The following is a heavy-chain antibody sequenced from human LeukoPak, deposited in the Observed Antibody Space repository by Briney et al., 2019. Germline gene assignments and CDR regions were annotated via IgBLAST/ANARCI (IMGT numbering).Heavy chain of an antibody. J-gene: IGHJ4*02. CDR3: ARGPYYFDS. Sequence: PSETLSLTCTVSGGSISSSGYYWGWIRQPPGKGLEWIGSIYYSGGNYYNPSLNSRVTISVDTSKNQCSLRLSSVTAADTAVYYCARGPYYFDSWGPGTLVTVSS. CDR2: IYYSGGN. CDR1: GGSISSSGYY. V-gene: IGHV4-39*07.